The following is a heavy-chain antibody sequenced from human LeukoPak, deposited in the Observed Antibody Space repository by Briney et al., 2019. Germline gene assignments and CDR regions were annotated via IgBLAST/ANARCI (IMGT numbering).Heavy chain of an antibody. CDR2: MNPNSGNT. J-gene: IGHJ3*02. Sequence: VASVTVSCKASGYTFTSYDINWVRQATGQGLEWMGWMNPNSGNTGYAQKFQGRVTITRNTSISTAYMELSSLRSEDTAVYYCASQAYYYDGATAFDIWGQGTMVTVSS. CDR1: GYTFTSYD. V-gene: IGHV1-8*03. CDR3: ASQAYYYDGATAFDI. D-gene: IGHD3-22*01.